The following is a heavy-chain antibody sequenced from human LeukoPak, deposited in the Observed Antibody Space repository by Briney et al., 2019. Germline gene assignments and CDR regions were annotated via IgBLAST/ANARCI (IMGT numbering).Heavy chain of an antibody. CDR1: GFTFSTFA. CDR2: IFPSGGEI. D-gene: IGHD6-19*01. J-gene: IGHJ4*02. Sequence: GGSLRLSCAASGFTFSTFAMIWVRQPPGKGLEWVSSIFPSGGEIHYADSVKGRFTISRDNSENTLYLQMNSLRAEDTALYYCSNGRTSSGTLQHGYWGQGTLVTVSS. V-gene: IGHV3-23*01. CDR3: SNGRTSSGTLQHGY.